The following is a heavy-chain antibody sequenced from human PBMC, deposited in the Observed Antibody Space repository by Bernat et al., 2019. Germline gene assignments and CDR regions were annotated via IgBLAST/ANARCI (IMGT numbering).Heavy chain of an antibody. CDR1: GFTFSNYW. D-gene: IGHD6-6*01. CDR2: IKEDGSEK. CDR3: ARIGYSSSSIDY. V-gene: IGHV3-7*03. J-gene: IGHJ4*02. Sequence: DVQLVESGGGLVQPGGSLRLSCAASGFTFSNYWMSWVRQAPGKGLEWVANIKEDGSEKHYVDSLKGRFTMSRDNAKNSLYLQMTSLRAEDTAVYYCARIGYSSSSIDYWGQGTLVTVSS.